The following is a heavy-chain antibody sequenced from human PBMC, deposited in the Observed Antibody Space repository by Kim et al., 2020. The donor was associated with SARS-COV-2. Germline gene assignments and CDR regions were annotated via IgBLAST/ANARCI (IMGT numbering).Heavy chain of an antibody. CDR3: AKAFLGSLYSPGDFDP. CDR1: GFTFSSYG. V-gene: IGHV3-30*18. CDR2: ISYDGSNK. J-gene: IGHJ5*02. Sequence: GGSLRLSCAASGFTFSSYGMHWVRQAPGKGLEWVAVISYDGSNKYYADSVKGRFTISRDNSKNTLYLQMNSLRAEDTAVYYCAKAFLGSLYSPGDFDPWGQGTLVTVSS. D-gene: IGHD3-16*01.